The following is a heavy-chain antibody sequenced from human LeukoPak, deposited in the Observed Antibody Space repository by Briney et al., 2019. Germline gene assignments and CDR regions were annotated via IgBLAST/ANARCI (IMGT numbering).Heavy chain of an antibody. CDR3: ARVGDYSPRGWFDP. J-gene: IGHJ5*02. Sequence: ASVKVSCKASGYTFTSYYIHWVRQAPGQGLEWMGIINLSGGSTTYAQKFQGRVTMTRDMSTRTLYMELSSLTSEDTAFYYCARVGDYSPRGWFDPWGQGTLVTVSS. D-gene: IGHD4-11*01. V-gene: IGHV1-46*01. CDR2: INLSGGST. CDR1: GYTFTSYY.